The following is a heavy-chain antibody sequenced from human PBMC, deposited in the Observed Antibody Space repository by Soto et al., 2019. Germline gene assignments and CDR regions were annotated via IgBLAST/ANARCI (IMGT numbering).Heavy chain of an antibody. D-gene: IGHD1-26*01. Sequence: SETLSLTCTVSGGSISSGDYYWSWIRQPPGKGLEWIGYIYYSGSTYYNPSLKSRVTISVDTSKNQFSLKLSSVTAADTAVYYCARDGSEGGSYGYYFDYWGQGTLVTVSS. J-gene: IGHJ4*02. CDR2: IYYSGST. V-gene: IGHV4-30-4*01. CDR3: ARDGSEGGSYGYYFDY. CDR1: GGSISSGDYY.